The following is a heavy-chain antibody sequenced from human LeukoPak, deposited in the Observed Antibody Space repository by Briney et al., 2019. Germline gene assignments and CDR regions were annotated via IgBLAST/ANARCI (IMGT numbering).Heavy chain of an antibody. CDR3: VTGYCSSTSCYRFDY. J-gene: IGHJ4*02. CDR2: IYPGDSDT. V-gene: IGHV5-51*01. CDR1: GYSFTSYW. Sequence: GESLKISCKGSGYSFTSYWTGWVRQMPGKGLEWMGIIYPGDSDTRYSPSFQGQVTISADKSISTAYLQWSSLKASDTAMYYCVTGYCSSTSCYRFDYWGQGTLVTVSS. D-gene: IGHD2-2*01.